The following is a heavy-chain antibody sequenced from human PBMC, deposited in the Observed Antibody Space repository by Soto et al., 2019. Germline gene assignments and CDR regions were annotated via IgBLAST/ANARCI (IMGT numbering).Heavy chain of an antibody. Sequence: PGWSLRLSCASSVFTFDDYAMHWVRQVPGKGLEWVSGINWNSGSIGYGDSVKGRFAISRDNAKNSLHLQMNSLSAEDTAFYYCVKDESINWYSGHFRHWGQGTLVTVSS. CDR1: VFTFDDYA. CDR2: INWNSGSI. J-gene: IGHJ1*01. D-gene: IGHD6-13*01. CDR3: VKDESINWYSGHFRH. V-gene: IGHV3-9*01.